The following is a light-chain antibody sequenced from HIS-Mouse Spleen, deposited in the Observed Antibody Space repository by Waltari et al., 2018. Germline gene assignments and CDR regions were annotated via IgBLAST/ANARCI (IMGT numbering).Light chain of an antibody. CDR2: KDS. CDR3: QSADSSGTYVV. J-gene: IGLJ2*01. V-gene: IGLV3-25*03. Sequence: SYELTQPPSVSVSPGQTARITCPGDALPKQYAYWYQQKPGQAPVLGIYKDSERPSGIPERVSGSSSGTTVTLTISGVQAEDEADYYCQSADSSGTYVVFGGGTKLTVL. CDR1: ALPKQY.